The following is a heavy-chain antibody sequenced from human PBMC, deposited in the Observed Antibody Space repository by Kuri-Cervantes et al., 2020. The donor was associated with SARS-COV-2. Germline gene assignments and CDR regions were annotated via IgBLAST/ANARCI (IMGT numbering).Heavy chain of an antibody. V-gene: IGHV3-15*07. CDR2: IKSKSAGGTT. D-gene: IGHD7-27*01. CDR1: GFTFSSYS. CDR3: STLTGDPR. J-gene: IGHJ4*02. Sequence: GGSLRLSCAASGFTFSSYSMNWVRQAPGKGLEWVARIKSKSAGGTTDYAAPVKGRFTISRDDSKNTLYLQMDSLKTEDTGVYYCSTLTGDPRWGQGTLVTVSS.